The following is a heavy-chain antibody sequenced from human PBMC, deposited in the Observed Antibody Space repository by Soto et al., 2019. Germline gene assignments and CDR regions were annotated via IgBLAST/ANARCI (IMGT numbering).Heavy chain of an antibody. Sequence: QVQLVQSGAEVKKPGSSVKVSCKASGGTFSSYAISWVRQAPGQGLKWMGGIIPIFGTANYAQKFQGRVTITADESTSTAYMELSSLRSEDTAVYYCARAGEDQHYYYYGLDVWGQGTTVTVSS. CDR3: ARAGEDQHYYYYGLDV. V-gene: IGHV1-69*12. D-gene: IGHD2-21*01. CDR1: GGTFSSYA. J-gene: IGHJ6*02. CDR2: IIPIFGTA.